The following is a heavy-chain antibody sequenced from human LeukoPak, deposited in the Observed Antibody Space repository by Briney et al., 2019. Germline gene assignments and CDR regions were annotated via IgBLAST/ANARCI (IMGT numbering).Heavy chain of an antibody. Sequence: GGSLRLSCAASGFTFDDYGMSWVRQATGKGLEWVSRINWKGGGTGYEDSVKGRFTISRDNAKNSLYLQMNSLSAEDTALYHCARNTPSGTYFFDYWGQGTLVTVSS. CDR3: ARNTPSGTYFFDY. V-gene: IGHV3-20*01. D-gene: IGHD1-26*01. J-gene: IGHJ4*02. CDR2: INWKGGGT. CDR1: GFTFDDYG.